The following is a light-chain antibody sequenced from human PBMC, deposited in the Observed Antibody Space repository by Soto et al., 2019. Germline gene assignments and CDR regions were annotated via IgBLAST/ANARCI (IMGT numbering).Light chain of an antibody. J-gene: IGKJ2*03. CDR3: QQYNSFAPYS. V-gene: IGKV1-5*01. CDR1: QSISLW. Sequence: DLQMTQSPSTLSASVGDRVTITCRSSQSISLWLAWYQQKPGKAPKLLIYDASTLYSGVPSRFSGSRSGTEFTLTISSLQPDDFGSYYCQQYNSFAPYSFGQGTKLEI. CDR2: DAS.